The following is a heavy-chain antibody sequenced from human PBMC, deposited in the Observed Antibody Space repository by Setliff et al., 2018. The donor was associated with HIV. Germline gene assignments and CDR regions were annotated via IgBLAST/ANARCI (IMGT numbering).Heavy chain of an antibody. Sequence: SETLSLTCTVSGASISSYSWSWIRQSPGKRLEWIGYIHSYGSTNYNPSLKSRVTISVDTSKNQFSLKLSSVTAADTAVYYCARLHSSGWYYYYGMDVWGQGTTVTVSS. CDR3: ARLHSSGWYYYYGMDV. J-gene: IGHJ6*02. CDR1: GASISSYS. CDR2: IHSYGST. V-gene: IGHV4-59*01. D-gene: IGHD6-19*01.